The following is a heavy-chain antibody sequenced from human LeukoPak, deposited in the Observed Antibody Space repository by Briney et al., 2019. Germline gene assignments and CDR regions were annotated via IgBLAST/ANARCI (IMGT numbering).Heavy chain of an antibody. CDR1: GFTFSSYW. CDR2: IKQDGSEK. V-gene: IGHV3-7*01. D-gene: IGHD3-10*02. CDR3: ARGTMFPYYFDY. J-gene: IGHJ4*02. Sequence: GGSLRLSCAASGFTFSSYWMSWVRQAPGKGLEWVANIKQDGSEKYYVDSVKGRFTISRDNAKNSLYLQINSLRVEDTAVYYCARGTMFPYYFDYWGQGTLVTVSS.